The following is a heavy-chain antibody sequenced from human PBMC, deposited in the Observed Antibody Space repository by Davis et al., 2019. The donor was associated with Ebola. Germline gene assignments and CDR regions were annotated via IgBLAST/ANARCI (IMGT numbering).Heavy chain of an antibody. CDR2: ISSSSSHI. V-gene: IGHV3-21*04. CDR3: GPTGRLTYGIDV. CDR1: GFTFSSYS. D-gene: IGHD1-26*01. J-gene: IGHJ6*02. Sequence: GESLKISCAASGFTFSSYSMNWVRQAPGKGLEWVSFISSSSSHIYYADSVKGRFTISRDNSKNTVYLQMNSLRDEDTAVYFCGPTGRLTYGIDVWGQGTTVTVSS.